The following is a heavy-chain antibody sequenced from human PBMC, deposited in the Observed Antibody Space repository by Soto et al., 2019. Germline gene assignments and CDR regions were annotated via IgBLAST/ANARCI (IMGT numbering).Heavy chain of an antibody. CDR2: ISSSSSNI. V-gene: IGHV3-48*02. J-gene: IGHJ4*02. CDR1: GFTFSSYS. D-gene: IGHD1-26*01. CDR3: ARSTTMYSGSYYSDY. Sequence: GESLKISCAASGFTFSSYSMNWVRQAPGKGLEWVSYISSSSSNIYYADSVKGRFTISRDNAKNSLYLQMNSLRDEDTAVYYCARSTTMYSGSYYSDYWGQGTLVTVSS.